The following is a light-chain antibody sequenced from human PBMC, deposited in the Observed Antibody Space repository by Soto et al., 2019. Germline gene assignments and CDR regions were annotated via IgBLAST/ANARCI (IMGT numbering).Light chain of an antibody. J-gene: IGKJ1*01. CDR1: QSVSSY. Sequence: EIVLTQSPATLSLSPGERATLSCRASQSVSSYLAWYQQKPGQAPRLLIYDASNRATGIPARFSGSGSGTELHLNLSRLGPEGFCVYYCQQRSNWPPWAFGQGTKVEIK. CDR2: DAS. V-gene: IGKV3-11*01. CDR3: QQRSNWPPWA.